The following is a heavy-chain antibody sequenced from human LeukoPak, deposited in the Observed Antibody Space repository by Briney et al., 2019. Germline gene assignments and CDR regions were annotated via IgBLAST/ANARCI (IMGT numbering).Heavy chain of an antibody. Sequence: GASVKVSCKASGYTFTGYYMHWVRQAPGQGLEWMGWINPNSGGTNYAQKFQGRVTMTRDTYISTAYMELSRLRSDDTAVYYCAREASGYSYGKSFDYWGEGTLVTVSS. CDR2: INPNSGGT. J-gene: IGHJ4*02. V-gene: IGHV1-2*02. CDR3: AREASGYSYGKSFDY. CDR1: GYTFTGYY. D-gene: IGHD5-18*01.